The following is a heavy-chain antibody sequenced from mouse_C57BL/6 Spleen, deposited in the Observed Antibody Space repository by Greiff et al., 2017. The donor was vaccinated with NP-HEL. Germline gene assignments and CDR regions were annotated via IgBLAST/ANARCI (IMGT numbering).Heavy chain of an antibody. V-gene: IGHV6-3*01. CDR1: GFTFSNYW. Sequence: EVKLMESGGGLVQPGGSMKLSCVASGFTFSNYWMNWVRQSPEQGLEWVAQIRLKSDNYATHYAESVKGRFTISRDDSKSSVYLQMNNLRAEYTGIYYCTGGSRRTFDYWGQGTTLTVSS. CDR2: IRLKSDNYAT. CDR3: TGGSRRTFDY. J-gene: IGHJ2*01.